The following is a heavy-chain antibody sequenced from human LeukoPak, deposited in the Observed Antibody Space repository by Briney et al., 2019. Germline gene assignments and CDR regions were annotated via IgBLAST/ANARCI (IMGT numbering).Heavy chain of an antibody. D-gene: IGHD3-22*01. J-gene: IGHJ4*02. V-gene: IGHV3-30*04. CDR1: EFTFSNYA. Sequence: GGSLRLSCAASEFTFSNYAIHWVRQAPGKGLEWVTIISDDGSGKYYADSVKGRFTISRDNSKNTVYLQMNSLRGDDTAVYYCARDGYYYDSSLDSWGQGTLVTVSS. CDR2: ISDDGSGK. CDR3: ARDGYYYDSSLDS.